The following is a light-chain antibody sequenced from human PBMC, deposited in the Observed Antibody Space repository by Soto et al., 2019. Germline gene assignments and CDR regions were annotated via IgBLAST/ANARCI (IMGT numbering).Light chain of an antibody. CDR2: GAY. CDR1: QSVRSNF. Sequence: EIVLTQSPGTLSLSPGERCTRSGMASQSVRSNFLAWFQQKPGQAPRLLIFGAYSRATGITDRFSGSGSGTDFILTINRLGPEDFAVYYCQHYGDSTWTFGQGTKVDIK. V-gene: IGKV3-20*01. CDR3: QHYGDSTWT. J-gene: IGKJ1*01.